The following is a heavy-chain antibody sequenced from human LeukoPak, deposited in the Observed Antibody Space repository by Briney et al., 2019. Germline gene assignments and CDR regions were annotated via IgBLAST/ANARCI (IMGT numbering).Heavy chain of an antibody. V-gene: IGHV3-23*01. CDR2: ISGSGGST. J-gene: IGHJ4*02. Sequence: GGSLRLSCAASGFTFSSYAMSWVRQAPGKGLEWVSAISGSGGSTYYADPVKGRFTISRDNSKNTLYLQMNSLRAEDTAVHYCANKLFRGATYHDYWGQGTLATVSS. D-gene: IGHD3-10*01. CDR1: GFTFSSYA. CDR3: ANKLFRGATYHDY.